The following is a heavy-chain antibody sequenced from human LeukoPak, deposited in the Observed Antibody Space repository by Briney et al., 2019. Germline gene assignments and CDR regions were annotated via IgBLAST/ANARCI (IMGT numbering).Heavy chain of an antibody. CDR1: GFTFSSYG. D-gene: IGHD4-17*01. V-gene: IGHV3-30*02. CDR2: IRYDGSNK. J-gene: IGHJ4*02. Sequence: PGGSLRLSCAASGFTFSSYGMHWVRQAPGKGLEWVAFIRYDGSNKYYADSVKGRFTISRDNSKNTLYLQMNSLRAEDTAVYYCAKDWTTVTTFGSYFDYWGQGTLVTVSS. CDR3: AKDWTTVTTFGSYFDY.